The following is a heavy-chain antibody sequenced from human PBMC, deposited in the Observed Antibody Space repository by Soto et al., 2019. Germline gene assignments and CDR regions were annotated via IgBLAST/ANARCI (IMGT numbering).Heavy chain of an antibody. CDR1: GDSVSSNSAG. D-gene: IGHD1-26*01. Sequence: SQTLSLPCAITGDSVSSNSAGWSWVRQSPSRGLEWLGRTYYRSKWYYEYAVSVRGLITINPDTSKNQYSLQLNSVTPEDTAVYFCARGEQYSGRIFDYWGQGTLVTVSS. CDR3: ARGEQYSGRIFDY. J-gene: IGHJ4*01. V-gene: IGHV6-1*01. CDR2: TYYRSKWYY.